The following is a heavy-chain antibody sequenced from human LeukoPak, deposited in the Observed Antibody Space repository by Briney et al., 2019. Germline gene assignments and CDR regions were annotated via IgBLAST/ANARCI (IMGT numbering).Heavy chain of an antibody. CDR3: ARNYYDSSGYGTFGAFDI. V-gene: IGHV1-46*01. J-gene: IGHJ3*02. CDR2: INPSCGST. D-gene: IGHD3-22*01. CDR1: GYTFTSYY. Sequence: ASVKVSCKASGYTFTSYYMHWVRQAPGQGLEWMGIINPSCGSTSYAQKFQGRVTMTRDTSTSIVYMELSSLRSEDTAVYYCARNYYDSSGYGTFGAFDIWGQGTMVTVSS.